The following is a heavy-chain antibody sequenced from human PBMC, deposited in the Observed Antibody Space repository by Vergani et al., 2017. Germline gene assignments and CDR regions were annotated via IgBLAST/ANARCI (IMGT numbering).Heavy chain of an antibody. J-gene: IGHJ4*02. CDR3: AREGANYGDTDY. D-gene: IGHD4-17*01. Sequence: QVQLQESGPGLVKPSETLSLTCTVSGGSVSSGSYYWSWIRQPPGKGLEWIGYIYYSGSTNYNPSLKSRVTIAVDTPKNQFSLKLSSVTAADTAVYYCAREGANYGDTDYWGQGTLVTVSS. CDR2: IYYSGST. CDR1: GGSVSSGSYY. V-gene: IGHV4-61*01.